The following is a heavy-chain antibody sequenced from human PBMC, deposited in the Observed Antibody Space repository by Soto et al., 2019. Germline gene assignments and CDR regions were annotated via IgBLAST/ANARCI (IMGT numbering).Heavy chain of an antibody. CDR1: GGSVSNGNYY. CDR3: ARMPVETHMINWFDP. D-gene: IGHD3-16*01. Sequence: QVQLRESGPGLVKPSETLALTCTVFGGSVSNGNYYWSWIRQPPGKGLEWIGYIYYSGSTNYNPSLKSRVSISLDTSKNQFSLRLTSVTAADTAVYYCARMPVETHMINWFDPWGQGTLVTVSS. J-gene: IGHJ5*02. CDR2: IYYSGST. V-gene: IGHV4-61*01.